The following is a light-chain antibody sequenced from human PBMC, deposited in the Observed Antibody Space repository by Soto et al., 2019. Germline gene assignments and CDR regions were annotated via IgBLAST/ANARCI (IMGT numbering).Light chain of an antibody. J-gene: IGKJ5*01. CDR3: QQRQYWPPIT. CDR1: QSVSTH. V-gene: IGKV3-15*01. CDR2: GAS. Sequence: EIVMTQSPATLCVSPGERATLSCRASQSVSTHLAWYQQKPGQAPRLLIYGASTRATGFPARFSGSGSGTDFTLTISSLEPEDFAIYYCQQRQYWPPITFGQGTRLEIK.